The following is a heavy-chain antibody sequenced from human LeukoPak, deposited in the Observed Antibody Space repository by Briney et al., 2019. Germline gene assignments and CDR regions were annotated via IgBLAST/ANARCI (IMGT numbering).Heavy chain of an antibody. Sequence: GGSLRLSCAASGFTFSSYWMSWVRQAPGKGLEWAANIKQDGSEKYYVDSVKGRFTISRDNAKNSLYLQMNSLRAEDTAVYYCARGPAIAVAGLDYYFDYWGQGTLVTVSS. D-gene: IGHD6-19*01. J-gene: IGHJ4*02. V-gene: IGHV3-7*03. CDR1: GFTFSSYW. CDR3: ARGPAIAVAGLDYYFDY. CDR2: IKQDGSEK.